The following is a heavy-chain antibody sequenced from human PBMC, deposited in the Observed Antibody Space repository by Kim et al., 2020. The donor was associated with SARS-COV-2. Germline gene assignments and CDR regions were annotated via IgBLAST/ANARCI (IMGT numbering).Heavy chain of an antibody. CDR1: GGSVSSGSYY. CDR3: ARAGRGVLHCTNGGCYVRYGMDA. Sequence: SETLSLTCTVSGGSVSSGSYYWSWIRQPPGKGLEWIGYIYYSGSTNDNPSLKSRVTISVYTSKNQFSLKLRSVTAADTAVYYCARAGRGVLHCTNGGCYVRYGMDAWGPGTTVTVPS. D-gene: IGHD2-8*01. CDR2: IYYSGST. V-gene: IGHV4-61*01. J-gene: IGHJ6*02.